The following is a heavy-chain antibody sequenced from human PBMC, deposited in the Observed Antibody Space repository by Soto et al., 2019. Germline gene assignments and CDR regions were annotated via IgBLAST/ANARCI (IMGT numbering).Heavy chain of an antibody. CDR3: ARAIFGVVTLTGFDL. CDR1: GGSVNSYY. V-gene: IGHV4-34*01. CDR2: INHSGST. D-gene: IGHD3-3*01. J-gene: IGHJ5*02. Sequence: PXESLSLTCAVYGGSVNSYYWSWIRKHPGKGLEWIGEINHSGSTNYNPSLKSRVTISVDTSKNQFSLKLSSVTAADTAVYYCARAIFGVVTLTGFDLWGQGTLVTVSS.